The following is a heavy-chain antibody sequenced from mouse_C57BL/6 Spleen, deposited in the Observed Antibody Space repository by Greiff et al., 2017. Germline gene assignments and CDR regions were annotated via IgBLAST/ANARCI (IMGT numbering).Heavy chain of an antibody. Sequence: QVQLQQSGVELVKPGASVKMSCKASGYTFTTYPIEWMKQNHGKSLEWIGNFHPYNDDTKYNEKFKGKATLTVEKSSSTFYLELSRLTCDDSAVYYCARLGYGYDGGFAHWGKGTLVTVSA. CDR1: GYTFTTYP. V-gene: IGHV1-47*01. CDR2: FHPYNDDT. CDR3: ARLGYGYDGGFAH. D-gene: IGHD2-2*01. J-gene: IGHJ3*01.